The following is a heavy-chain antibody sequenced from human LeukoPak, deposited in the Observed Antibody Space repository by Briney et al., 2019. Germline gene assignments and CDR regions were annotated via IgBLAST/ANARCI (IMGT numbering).Heavy chain of an antibody. CDR3: ARVQSGYEYYMDV. D-gene: IGHD3-22*01. CDR2: IYYTGSA. J-gene: IGHJ6*03. Sequence: SETLSLTCTVSGDSISSNNCYWGWIRQPPGKGLEWIGGIYYTGSAYYNPSLKSRVTISVDTSKNQFSLKLSSVTAADTAVYYCARVQSGYEYYMDVWGKGTTVTVSS. V-gene: IGHV4-39*07. CDR1: GDSISSNNCY.